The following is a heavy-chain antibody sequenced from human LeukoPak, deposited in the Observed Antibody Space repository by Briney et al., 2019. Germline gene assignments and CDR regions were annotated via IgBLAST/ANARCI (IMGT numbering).Heavy chain of an antibody. CDR3: AGKFGYSYGYDY. D-gene: IGHD5-18*01. J-gene: IGHJ4*02. V-gene: IGHV4-39*01. CDR2: IYYSGST. Sequence: SETLSLTCTVSGGSISSSSYYWGWIRQPPGKGLEWIGSIYYSGSTYYNPSLKSRVTISVDTSKNQFSLKLSSVTAADTAVYYCAGKFGYSYGYDYWGQGTLVTVSS. CDR1: GGSISSSSYY.